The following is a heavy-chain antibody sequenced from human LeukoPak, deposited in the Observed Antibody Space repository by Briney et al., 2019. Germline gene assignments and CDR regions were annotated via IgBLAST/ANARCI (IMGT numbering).Heavy chain of an antibody. Sequence: GGSLRLSCAASGFTFSSYSMNWVRQAPGKGLEWVSYISSSSSTIYYADSVKGRFTISRDNAKNSLYLQMNSLRAEDTAVYYCARDPGDYGSGSYDYWGQGTLVTVSS. CDR1: GFTFSSYS. J-gene: IGHJ4*02. CDR3: ARDPGDYGSGSYDY. V-gene: IGHV3-48*04. CDR2: ISSSSSTI. D-gene: IGHD3-10*01.